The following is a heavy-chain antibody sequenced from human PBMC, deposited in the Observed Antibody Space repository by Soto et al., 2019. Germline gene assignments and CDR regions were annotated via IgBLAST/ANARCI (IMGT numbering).Heavy chain of an antibody. CDR2: IIPIFGTA. V-gene: IGHV1-69*13. D-gene: IGHD2-15*01. J-gene: IGHJ5*02. Sequence: GASVKVSCKASGGTFSSYAISWVRQAPGQGLEWMGGIIPIFGTANYAQKFQGRVTITADESTSTAYMELSSLRSEDTAVYYCAREDIVVVVAATRNWFDPWGQGTLVTVSS. CDR1: GGTFSSYA. CDR3: AREDIVVVVAATRNWFDP.